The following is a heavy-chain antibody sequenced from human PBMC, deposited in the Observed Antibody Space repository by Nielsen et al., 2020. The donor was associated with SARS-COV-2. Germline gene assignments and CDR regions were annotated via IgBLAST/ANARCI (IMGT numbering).Heavy chain of an antibody. D-gene: IGHD1-7*01. J-gene: IGHJ4*02. CDR2: IWYDGSNK. CDR1: GFTFSSYG. Sequence: GESLKISCAASGFTFSSYGMHWVRQAPGKGLEWVAVIWYDGSNKYYADSVKGRFTISRDNSKTTLYLQMNSLRAEDTAVYYCAREELELRLGPDYWGQGTLVTVSS. CDR3: AREELELRLGPDY. V-gene: IGHV3-33*01.